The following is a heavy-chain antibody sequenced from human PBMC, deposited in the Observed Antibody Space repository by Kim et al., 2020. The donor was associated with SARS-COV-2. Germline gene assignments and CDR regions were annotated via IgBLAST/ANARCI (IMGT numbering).Heavy chain of an antibody. J-gene: IGHJ4*02. Sequence: GGSLRLSCAGSGFAFSSYSMNWVRQAPGKGLEWVSSISSDRRHIYYADSVKGRFTISRDNGKNSLYVQMNSLRPEDTAVYYFASAPGSGDNRLDYWGRGTLVTVSS. D-gene: IGHD2-15*01. V-gene: IGHV3-21*06. CDR3: ASAPGSGDNRLDY. CDR2: ISSDRRHI. CDR1: GFAFSSYS.